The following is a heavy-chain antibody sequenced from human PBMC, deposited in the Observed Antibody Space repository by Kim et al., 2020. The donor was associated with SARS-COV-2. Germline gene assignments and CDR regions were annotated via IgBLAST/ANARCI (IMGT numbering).Heavy chain of an antibody. J-gene: IGHJ4*02. D-gene: IGHD1-26*01. Sequence: ETLSLTCTVSGDSVSSNSYYWSWIRQPPGKGLEWIGYIYHNGRTNYNPSLKSRVTVSVDTSKNQFSLRLRSVTAADTAVYYCARVGLYSGSYYFDFWGQGTLVTVSS. CDR1: GDSVSSNSYY. V-gene: IGHV4-61*01. CDR2: IYHNGRT. CDR3: ARVGLYSGSYYFDF.